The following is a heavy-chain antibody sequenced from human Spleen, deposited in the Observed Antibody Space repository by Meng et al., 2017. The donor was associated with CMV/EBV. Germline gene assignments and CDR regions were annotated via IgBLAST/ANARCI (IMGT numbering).Heavy chain of an antibody. CDR2: ISSSGSTI. Sequence: GESLKISCAASGFTFSSYEMNWVRQAPGKGLEWVSYISSSGSTIYYADSVKGRFTISRDNAKNSLYLQMNSLRAEDTAVYYCARDLGWELPHSPIYYYYYGMDVWGQGTTVT. D-gene: IGHD1-26*01. CDR3: ARDLGWELPHSPIYYYYYGMDV. V-gene: IGHV3-48*03. CDR1: GFTFSSYE. J-gene: IGHJ6*02.